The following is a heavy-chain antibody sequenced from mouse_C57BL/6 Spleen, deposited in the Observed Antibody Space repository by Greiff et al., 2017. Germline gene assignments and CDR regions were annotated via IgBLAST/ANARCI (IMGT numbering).Heavy chain of an antibody. Sequence: VQLQQSGAELVKPGASVKLSCTASGFNIKDYYMHWVKQRTEQGLEWIGRIDPEDGETKYAPKFPGKATITADTSSNTAYLQLSRLTSEDTAVYYCARVLLRFYYAMDYWGQGTSVTVSS. CDR3: ARVLLRFYYAMDY. J-gene: IGHJ4*01. V-gene: IGHV14-2*01. D-gene: IGHD1-1*01. CDR1: GFNIKDYY. CDR2: IDPEDGET.